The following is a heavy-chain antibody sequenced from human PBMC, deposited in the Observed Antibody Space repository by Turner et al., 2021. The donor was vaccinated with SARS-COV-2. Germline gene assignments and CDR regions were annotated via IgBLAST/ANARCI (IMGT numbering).Heavy chain of an antibody. V-gene: IGHV3-15*01. D-gene: IGHD3-3*01. CDR2: IKSKTEGGTT. CDR1: GFNFSNAW. CDR3: TTDIGPITIFGVATRYGMDV. J-gene: IGHJ6*02. Sequence: EVQLVESGGGLVKPGGSLRLSCAASGFNFSNAWMSWVRQAPGKGLEWVGRIKSKTEGGTTDYAAPVKGRFTISRDDSKNTVYLQMNSLKTEDTAVYYCTTDIGPITIFGVATRYGMDVWGQGTTVTVSS.